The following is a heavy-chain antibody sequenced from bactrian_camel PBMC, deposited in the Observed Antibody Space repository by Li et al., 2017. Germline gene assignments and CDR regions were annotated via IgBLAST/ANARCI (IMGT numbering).Heavy chain of an antibody. D-gene: IGHD6*01. CDR2: INRRGTI. V-gene: IGHV3S53*01. CDR1: GFTYGVNC. J-gene: IGHJ4*01. Sequence: HVQLVESGGGSVQAGGSLRLSCEYSGFTYGVNCIGWWRQVPGKEREGVAVINRRGTIRYSDFVKGRFTISKVNAEKTLYLQMSSLKPEDTAMYYCAAESKCQFVIAGPAPILYRYKHRGQGTQVTVS. CDR3: AAESKCQFVIAGPAPILYRYKH.